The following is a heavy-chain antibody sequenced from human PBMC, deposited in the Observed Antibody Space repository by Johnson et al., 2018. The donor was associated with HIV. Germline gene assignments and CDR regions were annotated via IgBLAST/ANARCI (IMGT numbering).Heavy chain of an antibody. Sequence: VQLVESGGDLVQPGGSLRLSCAASGFSFRSSWMTWVRQAPGKGLECVALMNHDGSITYYADSVRGRCTIARDSAQNLLFLQMNSLRPEDTALYSCAKPPREVTVVDAFDIWGQGTMVTVSS. CDR2: MNHDGSIT. D-gene: IGHD4-23*01. V-gene: IGHV3-7*02. CDR1: GFSFRSSW. J-gene: IGHJ3*02. CDR3: AKPPREVTVVDAFDI.